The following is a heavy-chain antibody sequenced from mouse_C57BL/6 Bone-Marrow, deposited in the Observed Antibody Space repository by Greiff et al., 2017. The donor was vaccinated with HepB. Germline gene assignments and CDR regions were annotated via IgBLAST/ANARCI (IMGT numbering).Heavy chain of an antibody. CDR2: ISSGGSYT. Sequence: VQLQQSGGDLVKPGGSLKLSCAASGFTFSSYGMSWVRQTPDKRLEWVATISSGGSYTYYPDSVKGRFTISRDNAKNTLYLQMSSLKSEDTAMYYCARINYYGGTFAYWGQGTLVTVSA. CDR3: ARINYYGGTFAY. D-gene: IGHD1-1*01. J-gene: IGHJ3*01. CDR1: GFTFSSYG. V-gene: IGHV5-6*01.